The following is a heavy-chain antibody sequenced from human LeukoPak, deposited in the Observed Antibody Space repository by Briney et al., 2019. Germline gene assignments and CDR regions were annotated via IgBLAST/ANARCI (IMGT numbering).Heavy chain of an antibody. Sequence: SQTLSLTCTVSGGSISSGDYYWSWIRQPPGKGLEWIGYIYYSGSTYYNPSLKSRVTISVDTSKNQFSLKLSSVTAADTAAYYCARSTVVPAAPFDYWGQGTLVTVSS. CDR2: IYYSGST. V-gene: IGHV4-30-4*08. CDR1: GGSISSGDYY. CDR3: ARSTVVPAAPFDY. J-gene: IGHJ4*02. D-gene: IGHD2-2*01.